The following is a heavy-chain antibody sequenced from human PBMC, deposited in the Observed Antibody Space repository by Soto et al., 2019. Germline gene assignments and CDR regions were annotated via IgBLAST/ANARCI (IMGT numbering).Heavy chain of an antibody. CDR2: IYYSGST. CDR3: ARTVGYSSGWFEY. CDR1: GGSISSYY. D-gene: IGHD6-19*01. Sequence: PSETLSLTCTVSGGSISSYYWSWIRQPPGKGLEWIGYIYYSGSTNYNPSLKSRVTISVDTSKNQFSLKLSSVTAADTAVYYCARTVGYSSGWFEYWGQGTLVTVSS. V-gene: IGHV4-59*01. J-gene: IGHJ4*02.